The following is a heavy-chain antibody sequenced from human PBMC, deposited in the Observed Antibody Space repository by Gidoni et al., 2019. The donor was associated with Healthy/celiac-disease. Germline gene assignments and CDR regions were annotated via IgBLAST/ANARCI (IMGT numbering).Heavy chain of an antibody. CDR3: AKIPLYYYGSGSARGYFDL. CDR1: GFTFSSYA. CDR2: IRGSGGST. D-gene: IGHD3-10*01. V-gene: IGHV3-23*01. J-gene: IGHJ2*01. Sequence: EVQLLESGGGLVQPGGSLRLSCAASGFTFSSYAMSWVRQAPGKGLEWVSAIRGSGGSTYYADSVKGRFTISRDNSKNTLYLQMNSLRAEDTAVYYCAKIPLYYYGSGSARGYFDLWGRGTLVTVSS.